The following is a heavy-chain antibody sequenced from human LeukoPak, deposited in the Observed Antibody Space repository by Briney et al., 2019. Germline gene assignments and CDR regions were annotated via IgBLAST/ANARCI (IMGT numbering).Heavy chain of an antibody. V-gene: IGHV1-2*02. CDR1: GYTFTDYY. Sequence: ASLKVSCKASGYTFTDYYMHWVRQATGQGLEWMGWINPNNGGAHYAQRFQGRVTMTRDTSISTAYMELTRLRSDDTAVYYCAKDGGDQAKEGDFDYWGQGTLVTVSS. J-gene: IGHJ4*02. CDR3: AKDGGDQAKEGDFDY. D-gene: IGHD2-2*01. CDR2: INPNNGGA.